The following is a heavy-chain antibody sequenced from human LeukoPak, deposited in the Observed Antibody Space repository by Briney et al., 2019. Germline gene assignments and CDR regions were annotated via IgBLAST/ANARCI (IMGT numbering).Heavy chain of an antibody. CDR2: IRASSEYT. CDR3: ARGKGFLGWLLYDAFDV. D-gene: IGHD3-3*01. CDR1: GFTFSSYA. V-gene: IGHV3-23*01. Sequence: GGSLRLSCAASGFTFSSYAFTWVRQAPGKGPEWVSTIRASSEYTYYADSVKGRFTISRDKSKNTVYLQMNSLRGEDTAVYYCARGKGFLGWLLYDAFDVWGRGTRVTVSS. J-gene: IGHJ3*01.